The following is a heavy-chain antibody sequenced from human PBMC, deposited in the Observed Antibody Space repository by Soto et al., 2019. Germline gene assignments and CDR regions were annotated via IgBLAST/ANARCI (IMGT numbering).Heavy chain of an antibody. CDR3: AGVVGKEEVAPFDI. CDR1: GFTFSDYY. Sequence: GGSLRLSCAASGFTFSDYYMSWIRQAPGKGLEWVSYISSSSSYTNYADSVKGRFTISRDNAKNSLYLQMNSLRAEDSAVYCCAGVVGKEEVAPFDIWGQGTMVTVSS. D-gene: IGHD5-12*01. CDR2: ISSSSSYT. J-gene: IGHJ3*02. V-gene: IGHV3-11*06.